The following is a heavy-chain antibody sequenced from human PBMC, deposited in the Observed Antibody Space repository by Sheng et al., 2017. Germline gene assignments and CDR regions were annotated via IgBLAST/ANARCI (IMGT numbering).Heavy chain of an antibody. Sequence: QVQLVQSGAEVKKPGSSVKVSCKASGGTFTSFSLSWVRQAPGQGLDWVGGIIPMLNIVNYAEKFQDRVTITADISTNTVYMELTGLRCDDTAIYYCAREGLDYFDPWGQGTLVIVST. J-gene: IGHJ5*02. V-gene: IGHV1-69*10. D-gene: IGHD3-10*01. CDR2: IIPMLNIV. CDR3: AREGLDYFDP. CDR1: GGTFTSFS.